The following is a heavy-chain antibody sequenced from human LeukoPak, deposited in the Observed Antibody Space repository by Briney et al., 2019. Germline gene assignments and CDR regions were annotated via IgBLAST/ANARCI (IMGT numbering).Heavy chain of an antibody. V-gene: IGHV4-38-2*02. CDR2: IYHSGST. J-gene: IGHJ4*02. CDR1: GYSISSGYY. Sequence: SETLSLTCTVSGYSISSGYYWGWIRQPPGKGLEWIGSIYHSGSTYYNPSLKSRVTISVDTSKDQFSLKLGSVTAADTAVYYCARVYGGVAAAGFDYWGQGTLVTVSS. D-gene: IGHD6-13*01. CDR3: ARVYGGVAAAGFDY.